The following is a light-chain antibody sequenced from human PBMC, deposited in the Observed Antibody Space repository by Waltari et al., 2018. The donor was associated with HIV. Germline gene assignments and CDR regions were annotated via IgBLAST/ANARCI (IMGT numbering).Light chain of an antibody. CDR2: DAS. Sequence: DIQMTQSPSSLSASVGYRVTITCQASQDITNYLNWYQQKPGKAPKLLIYDASSLETGVPSRFGGSGSGTDFTFTISSLQPEDIATYYCQQYDNLPLTFGGGTEVEFK. CDR3: QQYDNLPLT. CDR1: QDITNY. J-gene: IGKJ4*01. V-gene: IGKV1-33*01.